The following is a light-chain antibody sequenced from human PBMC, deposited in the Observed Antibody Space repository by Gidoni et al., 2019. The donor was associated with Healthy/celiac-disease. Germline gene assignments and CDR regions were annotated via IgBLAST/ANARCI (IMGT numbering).Light chain of an antibody. V-gene: IGKV3-15*01. Sequence: EIVMTQSPATLSVSPGERATLSCRASQSVSSNLAWYQQKPGQAPRLLIYGASTRATGSPARFSGSGSGTEFTLTISSLQSEDFAVYYCQQYNNWPSTFGGGTKVEIK. CDR2: GAS. CDR3: QQYNNWPST. CDR1: QSVSSN. J-gene: IGKJ4*01.